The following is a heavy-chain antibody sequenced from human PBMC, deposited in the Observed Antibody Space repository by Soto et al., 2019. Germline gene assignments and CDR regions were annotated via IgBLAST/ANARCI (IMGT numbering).Heavy chain of an antibody. CDR2: ISWNSGSI. J-gene: IGHJ4*02. CDR1: GFTFDDYA. CDR3: ARRSRLGFGELTDY. V-gene: IGHV3-9*01. D-gene: IGHD3-10*01. Sequence: EVQLVESGGGLVQPGRSLRLSCAASGFTFDDYAMHWVRQAPGKGLEWVSGISWNSGSIGYADSVKGRFTISRDNAKNSLYLQMNSLRAEDTALYYCARRSRLGFGELTDYWGQGTLVTVSS.